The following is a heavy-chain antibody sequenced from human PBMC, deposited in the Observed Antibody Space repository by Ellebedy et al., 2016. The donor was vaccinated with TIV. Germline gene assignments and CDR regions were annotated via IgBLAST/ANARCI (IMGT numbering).Heavy chain of an antibody. J-gene: IGHJ4*02. V-gene: IGHV1-69*13. CDR2: IIPIFGTA. CDR1: GGTFSSYA. D-gene: IGHD3-22*01. CDR3: ARSADDSYYFDY. Sequence: PVKVSCXASGGTFSSYAISWVRQAPGQGLEWMGGIIPIFGTANYAQKFQGRVTITEDESTSTAYMELSSLRSEDTAVYYCARSADDSYYFDYWGQGTLVTVSS.